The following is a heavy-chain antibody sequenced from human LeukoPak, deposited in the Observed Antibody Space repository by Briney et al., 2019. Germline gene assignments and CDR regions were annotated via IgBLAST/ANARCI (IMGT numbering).Heavy chain of an antibody. D-gene: IGHD3-22*01. Sequence: GGSLRLSCAASGFTFSDYYMSWIRQAPGKGLEWVSYISSSGSTIYHADSVKGRFTISRDNAKNSLYLQMNSLRAEDTAVYYCVRDRRSEDSSGYFFDYWGQGTLVTVSS. V-gene: IGHV3-11*01. CDR1: GFTFSDYY. CDR3: VRDRRSEDSSGYFFDY. CDR2: ISSSGSTI. J-gene: IGHJ4*02.